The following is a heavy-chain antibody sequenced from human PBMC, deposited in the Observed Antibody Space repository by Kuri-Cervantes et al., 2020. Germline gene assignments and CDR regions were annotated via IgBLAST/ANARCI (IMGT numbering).Heavy chain of an antibody. CDR3: AKGDRYFDL. J-gene: IGHJ2*01. Sequence: GESLKISCAASGFTFSSYDMHWVRQAPGKGLEWVAVISYDGSNKYYADSVKGRFTISRDNSKNTLYLQMNSLRAEDTAVYYCAKGDRYFDLWGRGTLVTVSS. V-gene: IGHV3-30-3*02. CDR2: ISYDGSNK. CDR1: GFTFSSYD.